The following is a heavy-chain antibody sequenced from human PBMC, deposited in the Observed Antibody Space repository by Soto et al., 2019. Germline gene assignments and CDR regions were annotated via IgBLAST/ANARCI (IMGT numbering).Heavy chain of an antibody. J-gene: IGHJ4*02. CDR2: INHRGSA. CDR3: ARTYCSGRICYLFFAY. Sequence: PSETLSLTCGVFGGSFSGYYWSWIRQPPGKGLEWIGEINHRGSANYNPSLQSRVTISVDTSKNQFSLKLTSVTAADTATYYCARTYCSGRICYLFFAYWGQGALVTVSS. D-gene: IGHD2-15*01. CDR1: GGSFSGYY. V-gene: IGHV4-34*01.